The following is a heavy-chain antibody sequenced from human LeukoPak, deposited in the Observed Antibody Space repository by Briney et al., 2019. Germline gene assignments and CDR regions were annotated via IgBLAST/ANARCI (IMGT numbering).Heavy chain of an antibody. Sequence: GRSLRLSCAASGFTFSSYGMHWVRQAPGKGLEWVAVIWYDGSNKYYADSVKGRFTISRDNAKNSLYLQMNSLRAEDTALYYCAKDKGSSWTSYYYGMDVWGQGTTVTVSS. CDR2: IWYDGSNK. CDR3: AKDKGSSWTSYYYGMDV. V-gene: IGHV3-33*03. CDR1: GFTFSSYG. J-gene: IGHJ6*02. D-gene: IGHD6-13*01.